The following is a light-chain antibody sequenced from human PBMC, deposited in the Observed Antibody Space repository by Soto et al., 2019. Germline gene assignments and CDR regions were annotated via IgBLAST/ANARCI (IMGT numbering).Light chain of an antibody. V-gene: IGKV3-20*01. CDR3: QQYGSAPT. Sequence: EIVLTQSPGTLSLSPGERATLSCRASQSVSSSNLAWYQQKPGQAPRLLIYGASSRATGIPDGFSGSGSGTDFTLTISRLEPEDCAVYYCQQYGSAPTFGQGTKVEIK. CDR1: QSVSSSN. J-gene: IGKJ1*01. CDR2: GAS.